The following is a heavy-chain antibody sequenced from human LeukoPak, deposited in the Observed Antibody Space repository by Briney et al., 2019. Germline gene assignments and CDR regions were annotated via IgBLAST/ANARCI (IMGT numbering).Heavy chain of an antibody. Sequence: GGSLRLSCAASGFTFNVYWMNWVRQAPGKGLEWVANIKHDGTEKNYVDSVKGRFTIYRDNAENTLYLQMNSLRAEDTAVYYCVRDFYVDYWGQGAMVTVPS. CDR1: GFTFNVYW. V-gene: IGHV3-7*03. J-gene: IGHJ4*02. CDR3: VRDFYVDY. CDR2: IKHDGTEK. D-gene: IGHD2/OR15-2a*01.